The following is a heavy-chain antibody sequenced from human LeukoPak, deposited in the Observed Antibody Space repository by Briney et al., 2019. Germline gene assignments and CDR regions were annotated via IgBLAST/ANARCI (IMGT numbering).Heavy chain of an antibody. CDR2: IYYSGST. Sequence: SETLSLTCTVSGGSISSHYWSWIRQPPGKGLEWIGYIYYSGSTNCNPSLKSRVTISVDTSKNQFSLKLSSVTAADTAVYYCARFSSGWFDPWGQGTLVTVSS. CDR1: GGSISSHY. CDR3: ARFSSGWFDP. J-gene: IGHJ5*02. V-gene: IGHV4-59*11.